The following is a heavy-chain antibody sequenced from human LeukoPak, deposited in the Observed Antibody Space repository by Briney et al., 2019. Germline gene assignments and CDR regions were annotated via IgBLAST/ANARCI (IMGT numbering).Heavy chain of an antibody. CDR3: ARVRTTYYDILTAYDLDY. D-gene: IGHD3-9*01. V-gene: IGHV1-18*01. Sequence: ASVKVSCKASGYTFTSYGISWVRQAPGQGLEWMGWISAYNGNTNYAQKLQGRVTMTTDTSTSIAYMELRSLRSDDTAVYYCARVRTTYYDILTAYDLDYWGQGTLVTVSS. CDR2: ISAYNGNT. J-gene: IGHJ4*02. CDR1: GYTFTSYG.